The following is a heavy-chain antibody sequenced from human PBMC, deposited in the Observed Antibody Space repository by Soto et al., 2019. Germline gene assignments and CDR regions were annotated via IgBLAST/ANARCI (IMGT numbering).Heavy chain of an antibody. J-gene: IGHJ4*02. Sequence: SVKVSCTASGGTFSSYAISWVRQAPGQGLGWMGGIIPIFGTANYAQKFQGRVTITADESTSTAYMELSSLRSEDTAVYYCARDSSGRYSSGWYYDYWGQGTLVTVSS. V-gene: IGHV1-69*13. CDR1: GGTFSSYA. D-gene: IGHD6-19*01. CDR3: ARDSSGRYSSGWYYDY. CDR2: IIPIFGTA.